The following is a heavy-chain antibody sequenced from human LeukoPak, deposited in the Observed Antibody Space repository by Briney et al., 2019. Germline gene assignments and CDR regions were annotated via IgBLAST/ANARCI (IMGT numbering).Heavy chain of an antibody. V-gene: IGHV3-30-3*01. CDR2: ISYDGSNK. J-gene: IGHJ4*02. Sequence: PGESLRLSCAASGFTFSSYAMHWVRQAPGKGLEWVAVISYDGSNKYYADSVKGRFTISRDHSKNTLYLQMNSLRADDTAVYYCARDSALYYYGSGSSTGYFDYWGQGTLVTVSS. D-gene: IGHD3-10*01. CDR3: ARDSALYYYGSGSSTGYFDY. CDR1: GFTFSSYA.